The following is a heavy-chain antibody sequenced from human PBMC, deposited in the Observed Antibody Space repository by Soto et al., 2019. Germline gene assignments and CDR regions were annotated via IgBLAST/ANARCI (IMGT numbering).Heavy chain of an antibody. Sequence: QVQLQESGPGLVKPSQTLSLTCTVSGGSINSGGYCWSWIRQHPGKGLDWIGCISYGGSTSYNPSLKSRVTISVDTSKNQFPLKLTSVTAADTAVYYCSSGILVWGQGALITVSS. V-gene: IGHV4-31*03. J-gene: IGHJ4*02. CDR2: ISYGGST. D-gene: IGHD5-18*01. CDR1: GGSINSGGYC. CDR3: SSGILV.